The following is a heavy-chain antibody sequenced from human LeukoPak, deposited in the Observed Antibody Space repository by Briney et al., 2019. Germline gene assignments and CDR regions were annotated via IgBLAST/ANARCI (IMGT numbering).Heavy chain of an antibody. CDR1: GFTFSSYG. J-gene: IGHJ6*02. CDR2: IWYDGSNK. D-gene: IGHD2-15*01. Sequence: PGGSLRLSCAASGFTFSSYGMHWVRQAPGKGLEWVAVIWYDGSNKYYADSVKGRFTISRDNSKNTLYLQMNSLRAEDTAVYYCARCAGVAATPDYYGMDVWGQGTTVTVSS. V-gene: IGHV3-33*01. CDR3: ARCAGVAATPDYYGMDV.